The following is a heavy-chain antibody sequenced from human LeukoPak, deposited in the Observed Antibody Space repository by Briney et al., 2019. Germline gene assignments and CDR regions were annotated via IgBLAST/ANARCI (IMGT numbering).Heavy chain of an antibody. CDR2: INPNSGGT. CDR3: ARGSRDTAWSLDL. D-gene: IGHD1-1*01. CDR1: GCTFSSYA. V-gene: IGHV1-2*02. Sequence: GSSVKVSCKASGCTFSSYAISWVRQAPGQGLEWMGWINPNSGGTNYAQKFQGRVTMTRDTSISTAYMELSRLRSDDTAVYYCARGSRDTAWSLDLWGQETLVTVSS. J-gene: IGHJ4*02.